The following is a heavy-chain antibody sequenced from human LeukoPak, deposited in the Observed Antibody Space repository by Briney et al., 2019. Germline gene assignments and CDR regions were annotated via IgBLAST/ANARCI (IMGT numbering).Heavy chain of an antibody. CDR2: IYYSGST. J-gene: IGHJ2*01. CDR1: GGSISSSSYY. V-gene: IGHV4-39*01. CDR3: ARHSIAAAGPLWYFDL. D-gene: IGHD6-13*01. Sequence: PSETLSLTCTVSGGSISSSSYYWGWIRQPPGKGLEWIGSIYYSGSTYYNPSLKSRVTISVDTSKNQFSLKLSSVTAADTAVYYCARHSIAAAGPLWYFDLWGRGTLVTVSS.